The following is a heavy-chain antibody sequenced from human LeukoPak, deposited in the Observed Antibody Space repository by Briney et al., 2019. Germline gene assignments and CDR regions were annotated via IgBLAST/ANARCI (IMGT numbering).Heavy chain of an antibody. CDR2: ISAYNGNT. Sequence: WASVKVSCKASGYTFTSYGISWVRQAPGQGLEWMGWISAYNGNTNYAQELQGRVTMTTDTSTSTAYMELRSLRSDDTAVYYCARVTGRTYYYYYMDVWGKGTTVTVSS. J-gene: IGHJ6*03. V-gene: IGHV1-18*01. CDR3: ARVTGRTYYYYYMDV. D-gene: IGHD1-26*01. CDR1: GYTFTSYG.